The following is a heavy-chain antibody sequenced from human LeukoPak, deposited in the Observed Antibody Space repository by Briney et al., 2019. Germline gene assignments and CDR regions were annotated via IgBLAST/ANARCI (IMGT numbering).Heavy chain of an antibody. CDR3: ARERRNSYGYAY. Sequence: PGGSLRLSCAASGFTFTTYSMNWVRQAPGKGLEWVSYITSSTSTIYYADSVKGRVTISRDNAKNSLYLQMDSLRAEDTAVYYCARERRNSYGYAYWGQGTLVTVSS. CDR2: ITSSTSTI. V-gene: IGHV3-48*01. D-gene: IGHD5-18*01. J-gene: IGHJ4*02. CDR1: GFTFTTYS.